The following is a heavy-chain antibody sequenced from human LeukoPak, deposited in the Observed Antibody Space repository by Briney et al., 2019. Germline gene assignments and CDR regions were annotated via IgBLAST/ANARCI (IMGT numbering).Heavy chain of an antibody. CDR3: ARIHSGYEPPKEYYGMDV. CDR2: ISYDGSNK. D-gene: IGHD5-12*01. V-gene: IGHV3-30*03. CDR1: GFSFSDFG. J-gene: IGHJ6*04. Sequence: GGSLRLSCVASGFSFSDFGMHWVRQAPGKGLERVAVISYDGSNKYYADSVKGRFTISRDNSKNTLYMQVNSLKSEDTAVYYCARIHSGYEPPKEYYGMDVWGKGTTVTVSS.